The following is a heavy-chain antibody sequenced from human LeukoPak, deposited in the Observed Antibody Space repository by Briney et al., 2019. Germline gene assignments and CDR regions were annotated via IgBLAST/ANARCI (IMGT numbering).Heavy chain of an antibody. D-gene: IGHD3-22*01. CDR1: GFTFSTYG. Sequence: GGTLRLSCAASGFTFSTYGMSWVRQAPGKGLEWVSAISGSGGSTYYADSVKGRFTISRDNSKNTLYLQMNSLRAEDTAVYYCAKGGSTMIVVALDIWGQGTMVTVSS. V-gene: IGHV3-23*01. J-gene: IGHJ3*02. CDR2: ISGSGGST. CDR3: AKGGSTMIVVALDI.